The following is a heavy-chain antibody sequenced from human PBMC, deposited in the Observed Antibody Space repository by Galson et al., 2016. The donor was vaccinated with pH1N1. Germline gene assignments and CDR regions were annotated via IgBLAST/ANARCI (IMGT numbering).Heavy chain of an antibody. V-gene: IGHV4-4*07. CDR3: ARVMRYNDYWYFDL. CDR1: GGSINNYY. CDR2: IFTSGST. D-gene: IGHD1-1*01. J-gene: IGHJ2*01. Sequence: SLTCSASGGSINNYYWSWIRQPAGKGLEWIGRIFTSGSTHYNPSLKSRVTISVDNSKNQFSLKLTSVTAADTAIYYCARVMRYNDYWYFDLWGRGTLVTVSS.